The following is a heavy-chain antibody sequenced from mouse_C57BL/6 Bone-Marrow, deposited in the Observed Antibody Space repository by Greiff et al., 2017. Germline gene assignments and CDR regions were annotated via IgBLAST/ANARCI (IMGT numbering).Heavy chain of an antibody. CDR1: GFTFTDYY. J-gene: IGHJ2*01. CDR3: ARSVANWPYFDY. CDR2: IRNKANGYTT. D-gene: IGHD1-1*02. V-gene: IGHV7-3*01. Sequence: EVKMVESGGGLVQPGGSLSLSCAASGFTFTDYYMSWVRQPPGKALEWLGFIRNKANGYTTEYSASVKGRFTISRDNSQSILYLQMNALRAEDSATYYCARSVANWPYFDYWGQGTTLTVSS.